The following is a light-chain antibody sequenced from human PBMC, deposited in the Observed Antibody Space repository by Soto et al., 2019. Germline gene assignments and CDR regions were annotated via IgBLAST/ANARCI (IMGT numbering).Light chain of an antibody. CDR1: SSDVGSYNL. CDR3: CSYAGSSTV. CDR2: EVS. J-gene: IGLJ1*01. Sequence: SVVSQPGPVSGSPGQSITNSCTGTSSDVGSYNLVSWYQQHPGKAPKLMICEVSKRPSGVSNRFSGSKSGNTASLTISGLQAEDEADYYCCSYAGSSTVFGTGTKVTVL. V-gene: IGLV2-23*02.